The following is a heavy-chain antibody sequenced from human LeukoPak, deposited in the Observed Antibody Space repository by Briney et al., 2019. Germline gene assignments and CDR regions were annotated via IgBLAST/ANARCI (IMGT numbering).Heavy chain of an antibody. J-gene: IGHJ4*02. CDR1: GFTFSSYS. V-gene: IGHV3-21*01. CDR3: ARGVAAGTSPLDY. CDR2: ISSSSSYI. Sequence: PGGSLRLSCAASGFTFSSYSMNWVRQAPGKGLEWVSSISSSSSYIYYADSVKGRFTISRDNAKNSLYLQMNSLRAEDTAVYYCARGVAAGTSPLDYWGQGTLVTVSS. D-gene: IGHD6-13*01.